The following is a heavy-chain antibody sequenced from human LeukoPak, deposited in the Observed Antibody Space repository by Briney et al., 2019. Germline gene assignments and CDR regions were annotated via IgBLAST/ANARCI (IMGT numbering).Heavy chain of an antibody. CDR1: GFTFRSYW. CDR3: ASGATLISV. J-gene: IGHJ6*02. D-gene: IGHD1-26*01. V-gene: IGHV3-7*01. CDR2: IKQDGSEK. Sequence: GGSLRLSCAASGFTFRSYWMSWVRQAPGKGLEWVANIKQDGSEKNYVDSVKGRFAISRDNAKNSLYLQMNSLRAEDTAVYYCASGATLISVWGQGTTVTVSS.